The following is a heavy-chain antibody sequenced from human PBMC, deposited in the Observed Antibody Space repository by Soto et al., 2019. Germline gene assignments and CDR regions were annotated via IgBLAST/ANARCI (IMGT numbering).Heavy chain of an antibody. V-gene: IGHV4-39*01. CDR1: GGSISSSSYY. D-gene: IGHD6-13*01. J-gene: IGHJ6*02. CDR2: IYYSGST. CDR3: ARRCSSSWYRYYYYYGMDV. Sequence: SETLSLTCTVSGGSISSSSYYWGWIRQPPGKGLEWIGSIYYSGSTYYNPSLKSRVTISVDTSKNQFSLKLSSVTAADTAVYYCARRCSSSWYRYYYYYGMDVWGQGTTVT.